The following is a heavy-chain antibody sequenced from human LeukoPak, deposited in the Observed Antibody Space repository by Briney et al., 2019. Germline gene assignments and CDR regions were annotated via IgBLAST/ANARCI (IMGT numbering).Heavy chain of an antibody. Sequence: SETLSLTCTVSGGSISSSSYYWGWIRQPPGKGLEWIGSIYYSGSTYYNPSLKSRVTISVDTSKNQFSLKLSSVTAADTAVYYCAKNPYDFWSGYQPYYFDYWGQGTLVTVSS. V-gene: IGHV4-39*07. J-gene: IGHJ4*02. CDR1: GGSISSSSYY. CDR3: AKNPYDFWSGYQPYYFDY. CDR2: IYYSGST. D-gene: IGHD3-3*01.